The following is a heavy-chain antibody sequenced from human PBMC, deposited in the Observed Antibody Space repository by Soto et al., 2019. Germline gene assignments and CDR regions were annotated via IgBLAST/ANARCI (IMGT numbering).Heavy chain of an antibody. CDR2: IRSKANSYAT. J-gene: IGHJ4*02. CDR3: TRYYDSSGY. CDR1: GLTFSGSA. D-gene: IGHD3-22*01. V-gene: IGHV3-73*01. Sequence: PGGSLRLSCAASGLTFSGSAMHWVRPASGKGLEWVGRIRSKANSYATAYAASVKGRFTISRDDSKNTAYLKMNSLKTEDTAVYYCTRYYDSSGYWGQGTLVTVSS.